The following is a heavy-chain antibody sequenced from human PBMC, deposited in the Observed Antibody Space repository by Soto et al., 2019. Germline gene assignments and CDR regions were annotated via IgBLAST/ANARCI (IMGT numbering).Heavy chain of an antibody. V-gene: IGHV1-8*02. CDR2: MNPSTGKT. J-gene: IGHJ4*02. CDR3: VRRKERSGPHYFDA. D-gene: IGHD6-25*01. Sequence: ASVKVSCKASGYTFTTCDIHWVRQAPGRGLEWMGWMNPSTGKTGNAQRFQGRVTMTRDTSTSTAYMEVSSLRSEDTAVYYCVRRKERSGPHYFDAWGQGTLVTVSS. CDR1: GYTFTTCD.